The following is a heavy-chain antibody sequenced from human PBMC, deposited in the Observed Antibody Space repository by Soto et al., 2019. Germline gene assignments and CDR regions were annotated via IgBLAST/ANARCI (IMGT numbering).Heavy chain of an antibody. V-gene: IGHV3-48*01. CDR1: GLSVNSYI. D-gene: IGHD1-7*01. Sequence: HPSCCLEISCASCGLSVNSYIMAVVCQAPGKGLEWVSYISSSSSTIYYADSVKGRFTISRDNAKNSLYLQMNSLRAEDTAVYYCARDLNYALFDYRRQGTLVTVSS. CDR2: ISSSSSTI. J-gene: IGHJ4*02. CDR3: ARDLNYALFDY.